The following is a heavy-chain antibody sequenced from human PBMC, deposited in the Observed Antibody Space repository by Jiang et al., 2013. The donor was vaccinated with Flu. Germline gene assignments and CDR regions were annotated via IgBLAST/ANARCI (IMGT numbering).Heavy chain of an antibody. Sequence: SYYNPSLKSRGTISVDTSKNQFSLKVRSVTAADTAVYYCAAATSITMWAFAFWGQGTMVTV. D-gene: IGHD3-10*02. CDR3: AAATSITMWAFAF. V-gene: IGHV4-30-2*05. CDR2: S. J-gene: IGHJ3*01.